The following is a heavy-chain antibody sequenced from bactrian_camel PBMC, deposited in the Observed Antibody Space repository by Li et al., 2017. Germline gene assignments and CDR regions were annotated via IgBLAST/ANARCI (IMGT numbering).Heavy chain of an antibody. CDR1: EVTYTNNF. V-gene: IGHV3S29*01. CDR3: AARSVFWVAREALAPKEYDY. CDR2: VFRRGVST. J-gene: IGHJ4*01. Sequence: QLVESGGGSVQAGGSLRLSCTVVSEVTYTNNFWGWFRQAPGKEREGVATVFRRGVSTWYADSVKGRFTISQDNAKNTVYLQMNSLKPEVTAMYYCAARSVFWVAREALAPKEYDYWGQGTQVTVS. D-gene: IGHD3*01.